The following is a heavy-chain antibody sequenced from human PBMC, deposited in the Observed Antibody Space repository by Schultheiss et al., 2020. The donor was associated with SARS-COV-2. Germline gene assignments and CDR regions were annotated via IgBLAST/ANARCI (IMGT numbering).Heavy chain of an antibody. V-gene: IGHV3-21*01. CDR3: ARMASWRGHSILDY. J-gene: IGHJ4*02. Sequence: GGSLRLSCAASGFTFSSYDMHWVRQAPGKGLEWVSSISSSSSYIYYADSVKGRFTISRDNAKNSLYLQMNSLRAEDTAVYYCARMASWRGHSILDYWGQGTLVTVSS. CDR2: ISSSSSYI. CDR1: GFTFSSYD. D-gene: IGHD6-13*01.